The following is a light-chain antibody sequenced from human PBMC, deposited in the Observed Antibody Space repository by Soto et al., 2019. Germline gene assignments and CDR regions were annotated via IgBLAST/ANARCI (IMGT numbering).Light chain of an antibody. Sequence: QSVLTQPPSVSGAPGQRVTISCTGSSSNIGAGYDVHWYQQLPGTAPKLLSYGNSNRPSGVPDRFSGSKSGTSASLAITGLQAEDEADYYFQSYDSRLSGWVFGGGTQLTVL. V-gene: IGLV1-40*01. J-gene: IGLJ3*02. CDR1: SSNIGAGYD. CDR2: GNS. CDR3: QSYDSRLSGWV.